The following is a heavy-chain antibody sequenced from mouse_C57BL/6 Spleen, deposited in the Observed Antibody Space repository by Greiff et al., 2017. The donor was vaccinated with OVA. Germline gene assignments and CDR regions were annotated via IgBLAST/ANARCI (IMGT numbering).Heavy chain of an antibody. CDR2: IYPSDSET. V-gene: IGHV1-61*01. CDR1: GYTFTSYW. Sequence: QVQLKQPGAELVRPGSSVKLSCKASGYTFTSYWLDWVKQRPGQGLEWIGNIYPSDSETPYNQKFKDKATLTVDKSSSTAYMQLSSLTSEDAAVYYCARSGGDYGGFAYWGQGTLVTVSA. J-gene: IGHJ3*01. CDR3: ARSGGDYGGFAY. D-gene: IGHD2-4*01.